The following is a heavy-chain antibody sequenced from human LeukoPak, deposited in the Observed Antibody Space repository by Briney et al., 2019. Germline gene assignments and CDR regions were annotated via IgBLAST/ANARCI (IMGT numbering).Heavy chain of an antibody. D-gene: IGHD1-1*01. CDR1: GYILTELS. V-gene: IGHV1-24*01. CDR3: ARGTHNERGVLGHQSWFDP. CDR2: FDPEDGET. Sequence: ASVKVSCKVSGYILTELSMHWVRQAPGKGLEWMGGFDPEDGETIYAQKFQGRVTMTEDTSTDTAYMELSSLRSEDTAVYYCARGTHNERGVLGHQSWFDPWGQGTLVTVSS. J-gene: IGHJ5*02.